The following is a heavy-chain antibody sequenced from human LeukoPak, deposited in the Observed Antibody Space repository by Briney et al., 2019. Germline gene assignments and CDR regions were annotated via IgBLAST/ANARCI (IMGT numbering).Heavy chain of an antibody. V-gene: IGHV4-59*08. D-gene: IGHD3-22*01. CDR3: ARLHYDTSGLYYYFDY. CDR1: GDSLSSHY. J-gene: IGHJ4*02. Sequence: SETLSLTCTVSGDSLSSHYWSWIRQPPGKGLEWIGYIHYSVTTNYNPSLKSRIAISVDTSKNQFSLKLTSVTAADTAVYYCARLHYDTSGLYYYFDYWGQGTLVTVSS. CDR2: IHYSVTT.